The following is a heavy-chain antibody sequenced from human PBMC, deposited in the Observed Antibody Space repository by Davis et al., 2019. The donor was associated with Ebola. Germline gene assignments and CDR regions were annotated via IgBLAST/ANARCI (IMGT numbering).Heavy chain of an antibody. CDR3: ARGSYGDFFTLYNYDIDV. J-gene: IGHJ6*02. CDR2: INPNSGGT. V-gene: IGHV1-2*02. CDR1: GYTFTGYY. D-gene: IGHD2-21*02. Sequence: ASVTVSCKASGYTFTGYYIHWVRHAPGQGLEWMGSINPNSGGTNYAQKFQGRVTMTRDTSISTAYMELSRLISDDAAVYYCARGSYGDFFTLYNYDIDVWGQGTTVSVSS.